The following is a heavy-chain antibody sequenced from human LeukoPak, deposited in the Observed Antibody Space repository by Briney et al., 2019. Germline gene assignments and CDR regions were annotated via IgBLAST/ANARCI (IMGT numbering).Heavy chain of an antibody. J-gene: IGHJ5*02. V-gene: IGHV1-18*01. Sequence: ASVTVSCKASGYTFTSYGISWVRQAPGQGLEWMGWISAYNGNTNYAQKLQGRVTMTTDTSTSTAYMELRSLRSDDTAVYCCARWVRANWFDPWGQGTLVTVSS. D-gene: IGHD1-1*01. CDR2: ISAYNGNT. CDR3: ARWVRANWFDP. CDR1: GYTFTSYG.